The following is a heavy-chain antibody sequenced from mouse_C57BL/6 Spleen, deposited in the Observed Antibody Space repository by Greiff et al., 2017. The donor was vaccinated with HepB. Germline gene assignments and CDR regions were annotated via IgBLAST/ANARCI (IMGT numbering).Heavy chain of an antibody. CDR3: ADRDGSSDGGAY. J-gene: IGHJ3*01. CDR1: GYTFTSYG. CDR2: IYPRSGNT. D-gene: IGHD1-1*01. V-gene: IGHV1-81*01. Sequence: VQLQQSGAELARPGASVKLSCKASGYTFTSYGISWVKQRTGQGLEWIGEIYPRSGNTYYNEKFKGKATLTADKSSSTAYMELRSLTSEDSAVYVCADRDGSSDGGAYWGQRTLVTVSA.